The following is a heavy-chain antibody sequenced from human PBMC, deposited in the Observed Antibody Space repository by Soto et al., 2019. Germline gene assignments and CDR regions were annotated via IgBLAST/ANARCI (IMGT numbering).Heavy chain of an antibody. CDR1: GGTFSSYA. D-gene: IGHD1-26*01. J-gene: IGHJ4*02. Sequence: QVQLVQSGAEVKKPGSSVKVSCKASGGTFSSYAISWVRQAPGQGLEWMGGIIPIFGTANYAQKFQGRVTITADESTSTAYKELSSLRSEDTAVYYCAREHAVSGSYSGGFWDYWGQGTLVTVSS. V-gene: IGHV1-69*01. CDR2: IIPIFGTA. CDR3: AREHAVSGSYSGGFWDY.